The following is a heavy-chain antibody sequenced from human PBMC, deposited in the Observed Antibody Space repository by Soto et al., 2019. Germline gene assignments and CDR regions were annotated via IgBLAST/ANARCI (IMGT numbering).Heavy chain of an antibody. CDR3: AKWKEGGDDQLDY. CDR1: GFTFSSYA. D-gene: IGHD4-17*01. V-gene: IGHV3-23*01. CDR2: ISGSGGST. J-gene: IGHJ4*02. Sequence: EVQLLESGGGLVQPGGSLRLSCAASGFTFSSYAMSWVRQAPGKGLEWVSAISGSGGSTYYADSVKGRFTISRDNSKNTLYLQMSSLRAEDTAVYYCAKWKEGGDDQLDYWGQGTLVTVSS.